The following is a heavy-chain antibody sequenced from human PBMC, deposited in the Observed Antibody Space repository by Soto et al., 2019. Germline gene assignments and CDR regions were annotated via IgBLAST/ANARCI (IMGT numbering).Heavy chain of an antibody. CDR3: ASRLRFLEWLTFDI. J-gene: IGHJ3*02. CDR1: GYIFTDYY. Sequence: GASVKVSCKASGYIFTDYYMHWVLQAPGQGLEWMGGIIPIFGTANYAQKFQGRVTITADESTSTAYMELSSLRSEDTAVYYCASRLRFLEWLTFDIWGQGTMVTVSS. CDR2: IIPIFGTA. V-gene: IGHV1-69*13. D-gene: IGHD3-3*01.